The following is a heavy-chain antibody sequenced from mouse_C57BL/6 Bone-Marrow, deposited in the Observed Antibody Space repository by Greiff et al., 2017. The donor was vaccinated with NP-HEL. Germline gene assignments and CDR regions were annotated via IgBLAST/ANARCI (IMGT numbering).Heavy chain of an antibody. D-gene: IGHD2-2*01. CDR3: ALYYGYEEAMDY. CDR2: IYPSDGET. V-gene: IGHV1-61*01. CDR1: GYNFNSYW. J-gene: IGHJ4*01. Sequence: QVQLKQPGAELVRPGSSVKLSCKASGYNFNSYWMDWVKQRPGQGLEWIGNIYPSDGETHYNQKFKDKATLTVDKSSSTAYMQLSSLTSEDSAVYYCALYYGYEEAMDYWGQGTSVTVSS.